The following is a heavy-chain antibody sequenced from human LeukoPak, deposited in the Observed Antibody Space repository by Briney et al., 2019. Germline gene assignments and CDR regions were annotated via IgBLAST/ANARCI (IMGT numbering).Heavy chain of an antibody. CDR3: ARDFGVVVPAAIPVSDYYYGMDV. CDR2: IIPIFGTA. Sequence: SVKVSCKASGYTFISYGISWVRQAPGQGLEWMGGIIPIFGTANYAQKFQGRVTITADESTSTAYMELSSLRSEDTAVYYCARDFGVVVPAAIPVSDYYYGMDVWGQGTTVTVSS. V-gene: IGHV1-69*13. D-gene: IGHD2-2*02. CDR1: GYTFISYG. J-gene: IGHJ6*02.